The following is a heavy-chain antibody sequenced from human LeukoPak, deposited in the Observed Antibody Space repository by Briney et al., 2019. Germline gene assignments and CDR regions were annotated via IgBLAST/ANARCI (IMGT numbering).Heavy chain of an antibody. D-gene: IGHD6-19*01. Sequence: SQTLSLTCAISGDSVSGNSAAWNWIRQSPSRGLEWLGRTYYRSQWYHDYAVSVKSRITIDPDTSKNQFSLQLNSVTPEDTAVYYCARDLRAVAGEYYFDYWGQGTLVTVSS. CDR1: GDSVSGNSAA. J-gene: IGHJ4*02. CDR3: ARDLRAVAGEYYFDY. V-gene: IGHV6-1*01. CDR2: TYYRSQWYH.